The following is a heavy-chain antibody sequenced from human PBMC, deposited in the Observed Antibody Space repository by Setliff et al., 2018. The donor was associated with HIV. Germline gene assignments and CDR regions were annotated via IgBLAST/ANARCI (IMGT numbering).Heavy chain of an antibody. D-gene: IGHD3-9*01. Sequence: GGSLRLSCAASGFTFRSYWMHWVRQAPGKGLVWVSRINTDGSDTNYADSVKGRFIITRDNTKNTVYLQMNRLRVEDTAVYYCVREGWTLLRYVDWLLSYMDVWGKGTTVTVSS. CDR2: INTDGSDT. J-gene: IGHJ6*03. V-gene: IGHV3-74*01. CDR1: GFTFRSYW. CDR3: VREGWTLLRYVDWLLSYMDV.